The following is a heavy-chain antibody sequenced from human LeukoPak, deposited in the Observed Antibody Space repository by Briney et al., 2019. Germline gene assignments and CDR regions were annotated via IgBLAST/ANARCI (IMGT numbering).Heavy chain of an antibody. CDR3: ARDSENVSGTTSWFDP. D-gene: IGHD1-7*01. Sequence: PGGSLRLSCGGSGFTFSSYSLTWVLQAPGKGLEWFSSISTSSSYIYYADSVKGRFTISRDNARKSLYLQMNSLRAEDTAVYYCARDSENVSGTTSWFDPWGQGTLVTVSS. J-gene: IGHJ5*02. CDR2: ISTSSSYI. CDR1: GFTFSSYS. V-gene: IGHV3-21*01.